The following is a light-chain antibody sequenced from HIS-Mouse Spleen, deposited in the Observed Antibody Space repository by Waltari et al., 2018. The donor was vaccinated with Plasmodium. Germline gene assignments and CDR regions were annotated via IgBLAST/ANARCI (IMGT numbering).Light chain of an antibody. CDR1: QSVSSSY. V-gene: IGKV3-20*01. J-gene: IGKJ2*01. Sequence: EIVLTQSPGTLSLSPGERATISCRASQSVSSSYLAWYQQKPGQAPRLLIYGATSSATGIPDRFSGSGSGTDFTLTISRLEPEDVAVYYCQQYGSSPYTFGQGTKLEIK. CDR3: QQYGSSPYT. CDR2: GAT.